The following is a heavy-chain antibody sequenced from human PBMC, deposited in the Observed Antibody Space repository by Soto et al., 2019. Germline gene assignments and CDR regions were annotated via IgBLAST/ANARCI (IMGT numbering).Heavy chain of an antibody. J-gene: IGHJ6*02. CDR3: AVSGDYYYYYGMDV. D-gene: IGHD4-17*01. V-gene: IGHV1-3*01. CDR1: GYTFTSYA. Sequence: QVQLVQSGAEVKKPGASVKVSCKASGYTFTSYAMHWVRQAPGQRLEWMGWINAGNGNTKNSQKFQGRVTITRDTSASTAYMELSSLRSEDTAVYYCAVSGDYYYYYGMDVWGQGTTVTVSS. CDR2: INAGNGNT.